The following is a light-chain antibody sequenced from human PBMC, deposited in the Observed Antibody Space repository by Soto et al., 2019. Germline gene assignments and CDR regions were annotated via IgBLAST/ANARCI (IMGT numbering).Light chain of an antibody. J-gene: IGKJ3*01. CDR2: LGS. CDR1: QSLLHSNGYNY. Sequence: DIVMTQSPLSLPVTPGEPASISCRSSQSLLHSNGYNYLDWYLQKPGQSPHLLIYLGSNRASGVPDRFSGSGSGTDFTLKISRVEAEDVGVYYCMQALQTLPTFGPGTKVDIK. V-gene: IGKV2-28*01. CDR3: MQALQTLPT.